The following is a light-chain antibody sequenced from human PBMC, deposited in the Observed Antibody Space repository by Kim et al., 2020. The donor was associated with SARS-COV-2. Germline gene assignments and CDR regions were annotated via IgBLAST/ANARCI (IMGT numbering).Light chain of an antibody. V-gene: IGLV10-54*02. CDR1: SNMVGNQG. CDR3: SALDSSLSAWV. CDR2: RNN. Sequence: RQTDTRTCTGNSNMVGNQGAAWRQQHQGHPPKLISYRNNNRPSGISERFSASRSGNTASLTITGLQPEDEADYYCSALDSSLSAWVFGGGTQLTVL. J-gene: IGLJ3*02.